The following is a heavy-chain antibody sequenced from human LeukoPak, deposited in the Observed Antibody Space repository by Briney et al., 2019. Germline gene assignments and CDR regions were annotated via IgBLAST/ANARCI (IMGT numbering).Heavy chain of an antibody. CDR2: IRYDGSNK. CDR1: GFTFSSYG. Sequence: GSLRLSCAASGFTFSSYGMHWVRQAPGKGLEWVAFIRYDGSNKYYADSVKGRFTISRDNSKNTLYLQMNSLRAEDTAVYYCAKDLHYDSSGYLDYWGQGTLVTVSS. V-gene: IGHV3-30*02. J-gene: IGHJ4*02. CDR3: AKDLHYDSSGYLDY. D-gene: IGHD3-22*01.